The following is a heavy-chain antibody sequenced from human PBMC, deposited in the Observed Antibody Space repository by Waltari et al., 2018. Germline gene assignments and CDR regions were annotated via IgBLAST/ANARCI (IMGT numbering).Heavy chain of an antibody. J-gene: IGHJ3*02. CDR3: ARPQGQSGWGAFDI. CDR1: GGSISRSSYY. V-gene: IGHV4-39*01. D-gene: IGHD6-19*01. Sequence: QLQLQESGPGLVKPSETLSLTCTVSGGSISRSSYYWAWIRQPPGKGLEWIGSIYYSGSTYYNPSLKSRVTISVDTSKNQFSLKLSSVTAADTAVYYCARPQGQSGWGAFDIWGQGTMVTVSS. CDR2: IYYSGST.